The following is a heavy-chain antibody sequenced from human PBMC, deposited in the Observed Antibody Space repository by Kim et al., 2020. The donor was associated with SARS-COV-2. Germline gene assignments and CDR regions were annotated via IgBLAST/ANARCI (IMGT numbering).Heavy chain of an antibody. Sequence: SETLSLTCAVYGESFSGYYWSWIRQPPGKGLEWIGEINHSGSTNYNPSLKSRVTISVDTSKNQFSLKLTSVTAADTAVYYCARGRAGGLYYYGSGRYPDYWGQGTLVTVSS. CDR1: GESFSGYY. V-gene: IGHV4-34*01. J-gene: IGHJ4*02. CDR3: ARGRAGGLYYYGSGRYPDY. CDR2: INHSGST. D-gene: IGHD3-10*01.